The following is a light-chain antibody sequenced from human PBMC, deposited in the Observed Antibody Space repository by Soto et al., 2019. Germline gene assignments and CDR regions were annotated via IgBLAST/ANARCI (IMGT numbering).Light chain of an antibody. Sequence: EIVMTQSPATLSVSPGERATLSCRASQSINSNLAWYQQKPGQAPRLLIYGASTRATGIPARFSGSESGTEFTLTISSLQSEDFAVYYCQQYNKWPLTFGGGTKVEIK. J-gene: IGKJ4*01. CDR2: GAS. CDR3: QQYNKWPLT. V-gene: IGKV3-15*01. CDR1: QSINSN.